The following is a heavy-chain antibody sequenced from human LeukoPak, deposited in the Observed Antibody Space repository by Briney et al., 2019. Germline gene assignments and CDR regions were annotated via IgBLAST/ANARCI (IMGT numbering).Heavy chain of an antibody. D-gene: IGHD6-13*01. V-gene: IGHV1-18*01. Sequence: ASVKVSCKASGYTFNSYGISWVRQAPGQGLEWMGWISTYNGHTNYAQKVQDRVTMTRDTSTSTVYMELRSLRYDDTAVYYCARDPGTDGSSWYVLDNWGQGTLVTVSA. J-gene: IGHJ4*02. CDR3: ARDPGTDGSSWYVLDN. CDR2: ISTYNGHT. CDR1: GYTFNSYG.